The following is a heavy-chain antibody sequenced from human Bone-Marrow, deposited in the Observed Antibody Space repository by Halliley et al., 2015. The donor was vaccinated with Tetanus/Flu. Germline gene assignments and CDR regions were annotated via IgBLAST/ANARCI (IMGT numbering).Heavy chain of an antibody. V-gene: IGHV3-23*01. D-gene: IGHD5-12*01. CDR2: ISESGAST. CDR1: GFTFSKYA. J-gene: IGHJ4*02. CDR3: GKDVYEATHQYSGYMINDY. Sequence: SLRLSCAASGFTFSKYAMSWVRQAPGKGLEWVSGISESGASTNHADSVKGRFTISRGNSKNTLYLQMISLTVEDTAVYYCGKDVYEATHQYSGYMINDYWGQGTLVTVSS.